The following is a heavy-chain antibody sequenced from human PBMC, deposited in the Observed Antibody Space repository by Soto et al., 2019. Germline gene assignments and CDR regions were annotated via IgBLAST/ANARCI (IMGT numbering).Heavy chain of an antibody. CDR2: INHSGST. Sequence: SETLSLTCAVYGGSFSGYYWSWIRQPPGKGLEWIGEINHSGSTNYNPSLKSRVTISVDTSKNQFSLKLSSVTAADTAVYYCARGRHRIIAPPRYDYVGGSYRPDAFDIWGQGTMVTVSS. CDR3: ARGRHRIIAPPRYDYVGGSYRPDAFDI. D-gene: IGHD3-16*02. V-gene: IGHV4-34*01. J-gene: IGHJ3*02. CDR1: GGSFSGYY.